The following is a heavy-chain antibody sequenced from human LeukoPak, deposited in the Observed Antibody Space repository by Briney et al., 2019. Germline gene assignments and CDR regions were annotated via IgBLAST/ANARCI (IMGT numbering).Heavy chain of an antibody. J-gene: IGHJ3*02. CDR3: ARVQGSGGAFDI. D-gene: IGHD3-10*01. V-gene: IGHV3-33*01. Sequence: PGRSLRLSCAASGFTFSSYGMHWVRQAPGKGLEGVAVIWYDGSNKYYADSVKGRFTISRDNSKNTLYLQMNSLRAEDTAVYYCARVQGSGGAFDIWGQGTMVTVSS. CDR2: IWYDGSNK. CDR1: GFTFSSYG.